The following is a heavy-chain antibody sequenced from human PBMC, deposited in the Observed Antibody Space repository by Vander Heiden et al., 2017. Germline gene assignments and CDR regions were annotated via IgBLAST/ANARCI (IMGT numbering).Heavy chain of an antibody. CDR2: IYYSGST. CDR1: GGSLSSYY. Sequence: QVQLQESGPGLVKPSETRSLTCTVSGGSLSSYYWSWIRQPPGKGLEWIGYIYYSGSTNYNPSLKSRVTISVDTSKNQFSLKLSSVTAADTALYYCARDSKIIGLSRGYYYYGMDVWGQGTTVTVSS. D-gene: IGHD2-2*01. CDR3: ARDSKIIGLSRGYYYYGMDV. J-gene: IGHJ6*01. V-gene: IGHV4-59*01.